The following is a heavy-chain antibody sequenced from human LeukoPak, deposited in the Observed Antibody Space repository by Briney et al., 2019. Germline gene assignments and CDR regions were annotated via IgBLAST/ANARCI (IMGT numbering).Heavy chain of an antibody. CDR3: VRQERQSNWFDP. Sequence: SETLSLTCTVSGYSISNGYYWGWVRPSPGKGLEWIGNIYQSGDSPYYNPSLKSRVTISVDTSKNQSSLKLNSVTATDTAVYYCVRQERQSNWFDPWGQGTLVIVSS. CDR1: GYSISNGYY. J-gene: IGHJ5*02. V-gene: IGHV4-38-2*02. CDR2: IYQSGDSP.